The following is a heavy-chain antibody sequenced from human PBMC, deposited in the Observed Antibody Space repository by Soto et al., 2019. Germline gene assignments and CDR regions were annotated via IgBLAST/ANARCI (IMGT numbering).Heavy chain of an antibody. CDR3: ARAKTEWLSTDDAFDI. CDR1: GYTFTRSG. J-gene: IGHJ3*02. Sequence: QVQLVQSGAEVKKPGASVKVSCKASGYTFTRSGITWVRQAPGQGLEWMGWISAYNGNTNYAQKLQGRVTMTTDTSTSTAYMELRSLRSDDTAVYYCARAKTEWLSTDDAFDIWGQGTMVTVSS. V-gene: IGHV1-18*01. D-gene: IGHD3-3*01. CDR2: ISAYNGNT.